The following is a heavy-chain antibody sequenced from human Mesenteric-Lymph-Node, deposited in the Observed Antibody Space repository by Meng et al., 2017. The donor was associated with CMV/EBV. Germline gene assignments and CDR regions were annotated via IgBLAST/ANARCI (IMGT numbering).Heavy chain of an antibody. J-gene: IGHJ4*02. D-gene: IGHD6-19*01. V-gene: IGHV3-21*01. CDR3: ASSAVAGTVFFDY. CDR1: GFTFSSYA. Sequence: GGSLRLSCAASGFTFSSYAMSWVRQAPGKGLEWVSSISSSSSYIYYADSVKGRFTISRDNAKNSLYLQMNSLRAEDTAVYYCASSAVAGTVFFDYWGQGTLVTVSS. CDR2: ISSSSSYI.